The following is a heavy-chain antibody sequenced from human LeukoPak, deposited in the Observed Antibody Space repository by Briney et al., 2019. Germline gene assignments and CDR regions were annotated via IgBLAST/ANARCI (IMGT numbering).Heavy chain of an antibody. J-gene: IGHJ4*02. CDR3: ATGGYSYGYATDY. CDR1: GFTFTTYW. CDR2: INSDGSIT. D-gene: IGHD5-18*01. V-gene: IGHV3-74*01. Sequence: GGSLRLSCAASGFTFTTYWMHWVRQAPGKGLVWVSHINSDGSITSYADSVKGRFTISGDNAKNTLYLQMDSLRAEDTAVYYCATGGYSYGYATDYWGQGTLVTVSS.